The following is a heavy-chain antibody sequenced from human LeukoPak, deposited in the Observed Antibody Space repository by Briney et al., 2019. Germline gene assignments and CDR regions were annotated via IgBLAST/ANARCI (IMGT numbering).Heavy chain of an antibody. J-gene: IGHJ4*02. CDR2: ISYDGSNK. V-gene: IGHV3-30-3*01. CDR3: ARPLTTGESRGYFDY. D-gene: IGHD7-27*01. Sequence: GRSLRLSCAASGFTFNNFAMHWVRQAPGKGLEGVAVISYDGSNKYCADSVKGRFTISRDNSKNTLYLQMNSLRAEDTAVYYCARPLTTGESRGYFDYWGQGTLVTASS. CDR1: GFTFNNFA.